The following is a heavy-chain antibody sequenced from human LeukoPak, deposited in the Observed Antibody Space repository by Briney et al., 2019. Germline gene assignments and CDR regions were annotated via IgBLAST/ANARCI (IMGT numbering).Heavy chain of an antibody. J-gene: IGHJ4*02. D-gene: IGHD3-16*02. CDR2: INHSGST. Sequence: SETLSLTCAVYGGSFSGYCWSWIRQPPGKGLEWIGEINHSGSTNYNPSLKSRVTISVDTSMNQFSLKLSSVTAADTAVYYCAREVGYDYVWGSYRQIRYFDYWGQGTLVTVSS. CDR1: GGSFSGYC. CDR3: AREVGYDYVWGSYRQIRYFDY. V-gene: IGHV4-34*01.